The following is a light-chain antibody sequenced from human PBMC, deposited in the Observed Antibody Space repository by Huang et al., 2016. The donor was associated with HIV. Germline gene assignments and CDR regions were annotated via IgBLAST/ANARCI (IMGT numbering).Light chain of an antibody. CDR3: MQGTHWPPT. Sequence: DVELTQSPFSLPVTLGQPASISCRSSESLVYTDGNTYLNWFHQRPGQPPRRLIFKVSERDSGVPPRSSGRWSGTYFTLEISRVEAGDVGLYFCMQGTHWPPTFGQGTKVEFK. CDR1: ESLVYTDGNTY. CDR2: KVS. J-gene: IGKJ1*01. V-gene: IGKV2-30*01.